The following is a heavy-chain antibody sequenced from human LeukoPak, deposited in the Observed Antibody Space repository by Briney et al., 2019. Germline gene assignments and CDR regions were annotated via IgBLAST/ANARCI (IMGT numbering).Heavy chain of an antibody. J-gene: IGHJ3*02. CDR3: ARYGHRHDYGEQDAFDI. V-gene: IGHV3-48*04. CDR2: ISSSSSTI. D-gene: IGHD4-17*01. Sequence: PGGSLRLSCAASGFTFSSYSMNWVRQAPGKGLEWVSYISSSSSTIYYADSVKGRFTISRDNAKNSLYLQMNSLRAEDTAVYYCARYGHRHDYGEQDAFDIWGQGTMVTVSS. CDR1: GFTFSSYS.